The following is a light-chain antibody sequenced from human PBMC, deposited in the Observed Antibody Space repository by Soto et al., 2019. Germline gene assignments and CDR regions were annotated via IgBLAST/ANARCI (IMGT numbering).Light chain of an antibody. CDR2: GAS. CDR1: QSVSNY. CDR3: QQYGSSPGT. V-gene: IGKV3-20*01. Sequence: IVLTQSPGTLSLSPGERAALSCRASQSVSNYLAWYRQRPGQAPRLLIFGASSRATGIPDRFSGSGSGTDFTLTISRLDPEDFAVYYCQQYGSSPGTFGQGTKVEVK. J-gene: IGKJ1*01.